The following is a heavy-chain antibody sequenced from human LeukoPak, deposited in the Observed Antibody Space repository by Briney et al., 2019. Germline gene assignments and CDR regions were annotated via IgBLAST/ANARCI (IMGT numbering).Heavy chain of an antibody. J-gene: IGHJ4*02. CDR3: AKDLAGYYSNNNFDY. V-gene: IGHV3-23*01. D-gene: IGHD1/OR15-1a*01. CDR1: GFTFSSYA. CDR2: ISGSGGST. Sequence: SGGSLRLSCAASGFTFSSYAMSWVRQAPGKGLEWVSAISGSGGSTYYADSVKGRFTISRDNSKNTLYLQMNSLRAEDTAVYYCAKDLAGYYSNNNFDYWGQGTLVTVSS.